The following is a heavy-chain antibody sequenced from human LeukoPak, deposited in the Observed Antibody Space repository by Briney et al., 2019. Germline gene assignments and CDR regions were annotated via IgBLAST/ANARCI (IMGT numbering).Heavy chain of an antibody. CDR1: GFTFTTYA. J-gene: IGHJ4*02. CDR2: IGGSSDFT. CDR3: AKADRGWGVITKD. V-gene: IGHV3-23*01. Sequence: GGSLRLSCAASGFTFTTYAMSWVRQAPGRGLEWVSAIGGSSDFTYYAEYVKGRFTISRGNSKKTLYLQMNSLRAEDTAVYYCAKADRGWGVITKDWGQGTLVTVSS. D-gene: IGHD3-10*01.